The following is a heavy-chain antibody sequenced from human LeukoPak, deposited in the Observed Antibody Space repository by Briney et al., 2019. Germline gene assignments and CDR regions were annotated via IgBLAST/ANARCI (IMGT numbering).Heavy chain of an antibody. CDR2: INHSGST. D-gene: IGHD1-26*01. V-gene: IGHV4-34*01. CDR3: ARRWGAANYCYMDV. J-gene: IGHJ6*03. CDR1: GGSFSGYY. Sequence: PSETLSLTCAVYGGSFSGYYWSWFRQPPGKGLEWIGEINHSGSTNYNPSLKSRVTISVDTSKNQFSLKLSSVTAADTAVYYCARRWGAANYCYMDVWGKGTTVTVSS.